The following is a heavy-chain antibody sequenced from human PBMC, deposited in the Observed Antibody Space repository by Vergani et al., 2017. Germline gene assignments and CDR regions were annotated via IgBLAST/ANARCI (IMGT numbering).Heavy chain of an antibody. V-gene: IGHV1-8*01. CDR3: AGCVLDSKYRHNWFGP. CDR2: MNPKSGNT. Sequence: QEQLVQSGAEVRKPGASVKVSCKASRYNFTSFDINWVRLATGQGLEGMGWMNPKSGNTAYAAKFQGRITMTRDSSTDTAYMEMKSLRSEDTAIYFCAGCVLDSKYRHNWFGPWGQGAVVAVSS. CDR1: RYNFTSFD. J-gene: IGHJ5*02. D-gene: IGHD3/OR15-3a*01.